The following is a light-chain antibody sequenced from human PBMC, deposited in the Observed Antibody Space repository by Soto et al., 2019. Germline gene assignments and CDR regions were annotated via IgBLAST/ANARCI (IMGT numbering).Light chain of an antibody. CDR3: MQGTHWPPIT. J-gene: IGKJ5*01. V-gene: IGKV2-30*01. Sequence: DVVLTQSPLSLPVTLGQPASISCRSTQSLVYSDGNIYLNWFQQRPGQSPRRLIYKVSNRDSGVPERFSGSGSGNDFTLKISRVEAEDVGVYYCMQGTHWPPITFGQGTRLEIK. CDR1: QSLVYSDGNIY. CDR2: KVS.